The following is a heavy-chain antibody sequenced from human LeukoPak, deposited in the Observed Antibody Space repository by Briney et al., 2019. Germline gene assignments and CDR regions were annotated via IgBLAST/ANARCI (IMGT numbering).Heavy chain of an antibody. D-gene: IGHD3-10*01. J-gene: IGHJ2*01. V-gene: IGHV3-66*02. CDR1: GFTVSSNY. CDR2: IYSGGST. Sequence: PGGSLRLSCAASGFTVSSNYMSWVRQAPGKGLEWVSVIYSGGSTYYADSVKGRFTISRDNSKNTLYLQMNSLRPEDTAIYYCAKDGGPTFFGSGSYRRYFDLWGRGTLVTVSS. CDR3: AKDGGPTFFGSGSYRRYFDL.